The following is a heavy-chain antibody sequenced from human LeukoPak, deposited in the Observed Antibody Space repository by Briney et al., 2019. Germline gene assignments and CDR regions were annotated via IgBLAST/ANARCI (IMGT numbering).Heavy chain of an antibody. V-gene: IGHV4-61*02. CDR1: GDSISSGDYY. D-gene: IGHD3-9*01. CDR2: ISSSGST. Sequence: SETLSLTCTVSGDSISSGDYYWSWIRQPAGKGLEWIGRISSSGSTNYNPSLKSRVTISVDTSKNQFSLKLSSVTAADTAVYYCAREYYDILTGYYVPFDYWGQGTLVTVSS. J-gene: IGHJ4*02. CDR3: AREYYDILTGYYVPFDY.